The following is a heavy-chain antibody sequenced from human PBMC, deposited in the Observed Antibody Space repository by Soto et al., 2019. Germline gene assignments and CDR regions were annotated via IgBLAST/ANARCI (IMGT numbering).Heavy chain of an antibody. V-gene: IGHV4-4*02. Sequence: PSETLYLTCAVSGGSISSSNWLSWVRQPPGKGLEWIGEIYHSGSTNYNPSLKSRVTISVDKSKNQFSLKLSSVTAADTAVYYCASGLSHYYYYGMDVWGQGTTVTVSS. CDR3: ASGLSHYYYYGMDV. CDR2: IYHSGST. CDR1: GGSISSSNW. D-gene: IGHD2-2*01. J-gene: IGHJ6*02.